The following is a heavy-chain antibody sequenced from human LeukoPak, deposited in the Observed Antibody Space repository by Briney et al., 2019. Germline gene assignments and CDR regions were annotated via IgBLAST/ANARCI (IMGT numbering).Heavy chain of an antibody. V-gene: IGHV3-7*01. D-gene: IGHD2-2*01. CDR2: INQDGSEK. Sequence: GGSLRLSCAASGFTFNASCMNWVRQAPGRGLEWVANINQDGSEKHFLGSVKGRFTISRDNTKNSLYLQMNSLRAEDTAVYYCARNLPAADYWGQGTLVTVSS. J-gene: IGHJ4*02. CDR1: GFTFNASC. CDR3: ARNLPAADY.